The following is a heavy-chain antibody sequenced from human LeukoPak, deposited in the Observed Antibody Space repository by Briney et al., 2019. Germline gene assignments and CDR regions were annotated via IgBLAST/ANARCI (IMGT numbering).Heavy chain of an antibody. CDR3: ARAPSEVGGYYPEYFRH. V-gene: IGHV3-74*01. D-gene: IGHD3-22*01. J-gene: IGHJ1*01. CDR2: IKSDGKT. CDR1: GFTFSRYW. Sequence: GGSLRLSCEASGFTFSRYWMHWVRQAPGKELVWVSRIKSDGKTNYADSVKGRFTISRDNAKNTVSLQMDSLRAEDTGVYYCARAPSEVGGYYPEYFRHWGQGTLVTVSS.